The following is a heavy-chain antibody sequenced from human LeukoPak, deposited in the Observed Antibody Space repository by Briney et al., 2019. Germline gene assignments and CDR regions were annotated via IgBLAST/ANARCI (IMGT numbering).Heavy chain of an antibody. CDR2: ISSSSSYI. J-gene: IGHJ4*02. D-gene: IGHD2-15*01. V-gene: IGHV3-21*01. CDR1: GFTFSSYS. Sequence: PGGSLRLSCAASGFTFSSYSMNWVRQAPGKGLEWVSSISSSSSYIYYADSVKGRFTISRDNAKNSLYLQMNSLRAEDTAVYYCAREGYCSGGSCYDYWGQGTLVTVSS. CDR3: AREGYCSGGSCYDY.